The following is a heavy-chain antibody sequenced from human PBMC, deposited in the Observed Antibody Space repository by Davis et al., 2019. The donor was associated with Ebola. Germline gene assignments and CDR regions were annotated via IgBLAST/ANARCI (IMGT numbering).Heavy chain of an antibody. CDR2: ISYDGSNK. CDR3: ARGAGERLDY. D-gene: IGHD1-26*01. CDR1: GFTFSSYG. Sequence: PGGSLRLSCAASGFTFSSYGMHWVRQAPGKGLEWVAVISYDGSNKYYADSVKGRFTISRDNSKNTLYLQMNSLRAEDTAVYYCARGAGERLDYWGQGTLVTVSS. J-gene: IGHJ4*02. V-gene: IGHV3-30*03.